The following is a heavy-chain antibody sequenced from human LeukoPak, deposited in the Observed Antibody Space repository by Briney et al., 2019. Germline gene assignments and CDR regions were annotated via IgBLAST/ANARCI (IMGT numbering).Heavy chain of an antibody. D-gene: IGHD4-11*01. CDR1: GFTFSSYA. Sequence: GGSLRLSCAASGFTFSSYAMHWVRQAPGKGLEWVAVISYDGSNKYYADSVKGRFTISRDNSKNTLYLQMNSLRAEDTAVYYCAKVMDYSNSIDYWGQGTLVTVSS. V-gene: IGHV3-30-3*01. CDR2: ISYDGSNK. CDR3: AKVMDYSNSIDY. J-gene: IGHJ4*02.